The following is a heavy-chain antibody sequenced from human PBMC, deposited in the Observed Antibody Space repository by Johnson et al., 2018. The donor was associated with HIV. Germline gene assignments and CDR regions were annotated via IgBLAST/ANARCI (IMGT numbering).Heavy chain of an antibody. Sequence: VQLVESGGGVVQPGRSLRLSCAASGFSFSSYGMHWVRQAPGKGLEWVSGINWNGGSTGYADSVKGRLTISRDNAKNSLYLQMNSLRAEDTALYYCVRGGLGYQNFHDAFDMWGQGTMVTVSS. CDR2: INWNGGST. CDR3: VRGGLGYQNFHDAFDM. CDR1: GFSFSSYG. J-gene: IGHJ3*02. D-gene: IGHD2-2*01. V-gene: IGHV3-20*04.